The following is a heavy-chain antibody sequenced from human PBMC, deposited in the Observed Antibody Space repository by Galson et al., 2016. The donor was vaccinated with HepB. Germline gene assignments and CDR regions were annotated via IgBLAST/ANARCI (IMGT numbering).Heavy chain of an antibody. Sequence: SETLSLTCTVSGGSVISSDFYWGWIRQPPGKGLEWIGSIYYTGSAHYNPSLKSRVTLSVDTSKNQFSLKVTSVTAADTAVYYCAGPGMGSYRHWGQGTLVSVSS. CDR3: AGPGMGSYRH. J-gene: IGHJ4*02. V-gene: IGHV4-39*01. CDR2: IYYTGSA. D-gene: IGHD3-16*02. CDR1: GGSVISSDFY.